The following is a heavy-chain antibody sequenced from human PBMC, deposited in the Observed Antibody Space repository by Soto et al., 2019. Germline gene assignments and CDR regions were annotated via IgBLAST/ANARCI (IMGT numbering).Heavy chain of an antibody. J-gene: IGHJ6*02. CDR1: GYTFNDYG. Sequence: QVHLVQSGAEVKKPGASVKVSCKASGYTFNDYGLTWVRQAPGQGLEWMGWISTDNGNTNYAQRFQGRLTMTTDTSTSTAYMELRSLRSDDTAVYYCVRGGLVVVAVYYFYDMDVWGQGTTVTVSS. D-gene: IGHD2-15*01. CDR3: VRGGLVVVAVYYFYDMDV. V-gene: IGHV1-18*01. CDR2: ISTDNGNT.